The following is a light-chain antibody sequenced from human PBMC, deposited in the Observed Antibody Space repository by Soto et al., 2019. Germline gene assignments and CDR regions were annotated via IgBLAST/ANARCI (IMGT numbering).Light chain of an antibody. Sequence: DIQMTQSPSSLSASVGERVTITCRASQSISTYLDWYQQKPGKAPEFLIYSASSLQSGVPSRFSGSGSGTDFTLTINSLQPEDFATYYCQQSDSPPWTFGQGTKVEIK. CDR1: QSISTY. V-gene: IGKV1-39*01. CDR3: QQSDSPPWT. CDR2: SAS. J-gene: IGKJ1*01.